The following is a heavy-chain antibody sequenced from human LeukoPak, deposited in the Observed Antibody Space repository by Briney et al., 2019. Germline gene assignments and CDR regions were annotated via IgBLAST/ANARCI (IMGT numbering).Heavy chain of an antibody. CDR2: ISAYNGNT. V-gene: IGHV1-18*01. D-gene: IGHD1-26*01. J-gene: IGHJ3*02. CDR1: GYTFTSYG. CDR3: ASDNSGSYSDALDI. Sequence: ASVKVSCKASGYTFTSYGISWARQAPGQGLEWMGWISAYNGNTNYAQKLQGRVTMTTDTSTSTAYMELRSLRSDDTAVYYCASDNSGSYSDALDIWGQGTMVTVSS.